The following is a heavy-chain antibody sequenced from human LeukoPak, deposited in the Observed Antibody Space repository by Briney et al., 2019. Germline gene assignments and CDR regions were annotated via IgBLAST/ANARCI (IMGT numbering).Heavy chain of an antibody. V-gene: IGHV1-18*01. CDR2: ISAYNGNT. Sequence: GASVKVSCKASGYTFTSYGISWVRQAPGQGLEWMGWISAYNGNTNYAQKLQGRATMTTDTSTSTAYMELRSLRSDDTAVYYCARAGVDTSGYYYQGFDYWGQGTLVTVSS. D-gene: IGHD3-3*01. CDR1: GYTFTSYG. J-gene: IGHJ4*02. CDR3: ARAGVDTSGYYYQGFDY.